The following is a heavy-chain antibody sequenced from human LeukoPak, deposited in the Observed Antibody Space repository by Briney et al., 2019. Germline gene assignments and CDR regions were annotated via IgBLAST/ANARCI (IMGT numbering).Heavy chain of an antibody. CDR3: ARDSYSSGWHSAFDI. CDR2: IHTSGTT. CDR1: GGSMSSYY. V-gene: IGHV4-4*07. D-gene: IGHD6-19*01. J-gene: IGHJ3*02. Sequence: SETLSLTCTVSGGSMSSYYWSFIRQSAGTGLEWLGRIHTSGTTWYNPSLKSRVTMLVDTSKNQFSLNLSSVTAADTAVYYCARDSYSSGWHSAFDIWGQGTMVTVSS.